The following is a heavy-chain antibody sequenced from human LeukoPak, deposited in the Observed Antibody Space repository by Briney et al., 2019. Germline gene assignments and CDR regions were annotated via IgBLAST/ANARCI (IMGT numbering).Heavy chain of an antibody. CDR1: GGSLSSGGYY. V-gene: IGHV4-30-2*01. J-gene: IGHJ4*02. Sequence: SETLSLTCTVSGGSLSSGGYYWSWIRQPPGKGLEWIGYIYHSGSTYYNTSLKSRVTISVDRSKNQFSLKLSSVTAADTAVYYCARGRGYRDRDFDYWGQGTLVTVSS. CDR2: IYHSGST. CDR3: ARGRGYRDRDFDY. D-gene: IGHD5-18*01.